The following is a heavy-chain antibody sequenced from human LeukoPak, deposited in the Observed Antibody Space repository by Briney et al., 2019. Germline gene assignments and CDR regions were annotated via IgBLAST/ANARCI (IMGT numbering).Heavy chain of an antibody. V-gene: IGHV4-38-2*01. D-gene: IGHD3-22*01. J-gene: IGHJ4*02. CDR2: IYHSGST. Sequence: KPSETLSLTCAVSVYSISSGYYWGWIRQPPGKGLEWIGSIYHSGSTYYNPSLKSRVTISVDTSKNQFSLKLSSVTAADTAVYYCARQGFGVITTFDYWGQGTLVTVSS. CDR1: VYSISSGYY. CDR3: ARQGFGVITTFDY.